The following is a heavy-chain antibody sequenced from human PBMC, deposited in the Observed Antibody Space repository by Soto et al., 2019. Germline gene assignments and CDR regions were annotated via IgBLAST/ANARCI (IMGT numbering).Heavy chain of an antibody. J-gene: IGHJ5*01. CDR1: GGSISNYY. V-gene: IGHV4-59*01. CDR3: VRGRTWFDS. CDR2: SSYSGST. Sequence: TSETLSLTCTVSGGSISNYYCNWIRQPPGTGLESIGSSSYSGSTNYNPSLKSRVTISVDTSKNQLSLRLSSVTAADTAVYYCVRGRTWFDSWGQGTLVTVSS.